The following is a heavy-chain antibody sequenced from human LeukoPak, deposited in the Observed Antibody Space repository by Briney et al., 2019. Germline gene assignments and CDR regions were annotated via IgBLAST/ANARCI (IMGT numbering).Heavy chain of an antibody. Sequence: PSETLSLTCAVYGGSFSGYYWSWIRQHLGKGLEWVSGISDDGIFSPDSVKGRFTISRDKSKNTLYLQMNSLRAEDTGIYYCAKTAWSSGTFGVFDVWGQGTMVTVSS. J-gene: IGHJ3*01. V-gene: IGHV3-53*01. D-gene: IGHD6-19*01. CDR2: ISDDGI. CDR3: AKTAWSSGTFGVFDV. CDR1: GGSFSGYY.